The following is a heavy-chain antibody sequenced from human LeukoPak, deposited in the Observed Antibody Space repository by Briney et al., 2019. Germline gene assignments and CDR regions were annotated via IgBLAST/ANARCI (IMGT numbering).Heavy chain of an antibody. V-gene: IGHV3-48*03. D-gene: IGHD3-22*01. Sequence: PGGSLRLSCAASGFTFSSYEMNWVRQAPGKGLEWVSYISSSGSTIYYADPVKGRFTISRDNAKNSLYLQMNSLRAEDTAVYYCARDPYYYDRPPFDYWGQGTLVTVSS. CDR2: ISSSGSTI. CDR3: ARDPYYYDRPPFDY. J-gene: IGHJ4*02. CDR1: GFTFSSYE.